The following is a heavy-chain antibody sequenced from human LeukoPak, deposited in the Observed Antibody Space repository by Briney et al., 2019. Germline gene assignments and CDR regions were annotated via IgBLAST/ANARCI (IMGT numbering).Heavy chain of an antibody. Sequence: SETLSLTCAVYGGSFSGYYWSWIRQPSGKGLEWIGEINHSGSTNYNPSLKSRVTISVDTSKNQFSLKLSSVTAADTAVYYCARCIAAASYYFDYWGQGTLVTVSS. CDR3: ARCIAAASYYFDY. CDR1: GGSFSGYY. D-gene: IGHD6-13*01. J-gene: IGHJ4*02. CDR2: INHSGST. V-gene: IGHV4-34*01.